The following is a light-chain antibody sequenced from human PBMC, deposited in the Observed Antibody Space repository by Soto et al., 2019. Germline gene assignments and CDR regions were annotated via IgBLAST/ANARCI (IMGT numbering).Light chain of an antibody. J-gene: IGKJ1*01. Sequence: EIVLTHAPGTLSLYQGERATLSCRASQSVSSSYLAWYQQKPGQAPRLLIYGTSSRATAIPDRFSGSGSGTDFTLTISRLEPEDFAVYYCQQYGSSSWTFGQGTKVDIK. CDR1: QSVSSSY. CDR3: QQYGSSSWT. CDR2: GTS. V-gene: IGKV3-20*01.